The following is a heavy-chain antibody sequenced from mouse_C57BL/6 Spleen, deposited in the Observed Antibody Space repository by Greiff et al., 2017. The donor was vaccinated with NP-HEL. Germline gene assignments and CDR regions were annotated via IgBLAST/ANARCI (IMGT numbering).Heavy chain of an antibody. CDR1: GFTFSSYA. Sequence: EVKVVESGGGLVKPGGSLKLSCAASGFTFSSYAMSWVRQTPEKRLEWVATISDGGSYTYYPANVKGRFTISRDNAKNTLYLQMSHLKSEDTAMYYCARDDYGSFDYWGQGTTLTVAA. D-gene: IGHD1-1*01. J-gene: IGHJ2*01. V-gene: IGHV5-4*03. CDR3: ARDDYGSFDY. CDR2: ISDGGSYT.